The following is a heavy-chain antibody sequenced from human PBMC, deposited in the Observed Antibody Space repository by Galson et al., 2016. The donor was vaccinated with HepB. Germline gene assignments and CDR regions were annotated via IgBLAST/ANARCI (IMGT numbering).Heavy chain of an antibody. V-gene: IGHV4-30-2*01. CDR3: AREWSNWFDP. CDR1: GGSISSGGYS. J-gene: IGHJ5*02. CDR2: IYHSGSS. D-gene: IGHD2-15*01. Sequence: TLSLTCAVSGGSISSGGYSWSWIRQPPGKGLEWIGYIYHSGSSYYSPSIKSRVTISVDRSRNQFSLKLSSVTAADTAVYYCAREWSNWFDPWGQGALVTVSS.